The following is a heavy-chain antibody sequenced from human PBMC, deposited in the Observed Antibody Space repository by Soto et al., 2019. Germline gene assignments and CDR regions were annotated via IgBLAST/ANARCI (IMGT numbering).Heavy chain of an antibody. V-gene: IGHV4-61*01. J-gene: IGHJ6*02. CDR2: IYSSGCT. D-gene: IGHD6-25*01. CDR1: GDSVSSDNYY. CDR3: ARGSGVGFYYYYGMDV. Sequence: SETLSLTCTVSGDSVSSDNYYWTWIRQPPGKGLEWIGYIYSSGCTNYNPSLKSRVTISLDTSSNQFSLKLSSVTAADTAVYYCARGSGVGFYYYYGMDVWGQGTTVTVSS.